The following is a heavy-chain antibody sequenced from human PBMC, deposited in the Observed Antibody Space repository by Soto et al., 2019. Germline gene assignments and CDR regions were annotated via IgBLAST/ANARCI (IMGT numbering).Heavy chain of an antibody. Sequence: WASVKVSCKASGYTFTSYAMNWVRQAPGQGLEWMGWINTNTGNPTYAQGFTGRFVFSLDTSVSTAYLQICSLKAEDTAVYYCARDKGGSYVDYFDYWGQGTLVTVSS. D-gene: IGHD1-26*01. V-gene: IGHV7-4-1*01. CDR3: ARDKGGSYVDYFDY. CDR2: INTNTGNP. CDR1: GYTFTSYA. J-gene: IGHJ4*02.